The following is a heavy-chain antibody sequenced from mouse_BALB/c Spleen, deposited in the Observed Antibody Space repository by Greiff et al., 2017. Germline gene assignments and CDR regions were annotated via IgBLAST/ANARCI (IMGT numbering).Heavy chain of an antibody. CDR3: AKSTMITPYAMDY. CDR2: IYPGSGST. CDR1: GYNFTSYW. J-gene: IGHJ4*01. Sequence: QVQLQHPGAELVKPGTSVKLSCKASGYNFTSYWINWVKLRPGQGLEWIGDIYPGSGSTNYNEKFKSKATLTVDTSSSTAYMQLSSLASEDSALYYCAKSTMITPYAMDYWGQGTSVTVSS. D-gene: IGHD2-4*01. V-gene: IGHV1-55*01.